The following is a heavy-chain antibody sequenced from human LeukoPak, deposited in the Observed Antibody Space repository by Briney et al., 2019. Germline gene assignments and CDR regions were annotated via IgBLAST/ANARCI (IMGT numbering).Heavy chain of an antibody. Sequence: GESLKISCKGSGYSFTGYWIGWVRQMPGKGLEWMGIIYPGDSHTGYSPPFQGQVTISVDKSISTAYLQWSSLKASDTAMYYCGIGPYYSTSSYNAFDHWGQGTLVTVSS. CDR3: GIGPYYSTSSYNAFDH. V-gene: IGHV5-51*01. CDR2: IYPGDSHT. J-gene: IGHJ4*02. D-gene: IGHD3-10*01. CDR1: GYSFTGYW.